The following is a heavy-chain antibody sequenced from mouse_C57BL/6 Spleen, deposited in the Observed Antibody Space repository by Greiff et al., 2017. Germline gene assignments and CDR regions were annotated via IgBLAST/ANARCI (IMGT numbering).Heavy chain of an antibody. J-gene: IGHJ4*01. V-gene: IGHV14-2*01. CDR2: IDPGDGET. CDR1: GFNFTDYY. D-gene: IGHD2-1*01. CDR3: ARDGNYGDYAMDY. Sequence: EVQLQQSGAELVKPGASVKLSCTASGFNFTDYYMHWVKQRPEQGLEWIGRIDPGDGETKYAPKFQGKATITADTSSNTAYLQLSSLTSEDTAVYDGARDGNYGDYAMDYWGQGTSVTVSS.